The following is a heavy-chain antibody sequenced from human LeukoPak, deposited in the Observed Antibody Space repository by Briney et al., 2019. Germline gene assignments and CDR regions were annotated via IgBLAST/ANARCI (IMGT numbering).Heavy chain of an antibody. CDR1: GGTFSSYA. CDR2: IIPIFGTA. CDR3: AGYNWNYADY. D-gene: IGHD1-7*01. J-gene: IGHJ4*02. V-gene: IGHV1-69*05. Sequence: ASVKVSCKASGGTFSSYAISWVRQAPGQGLEWMGRIIPIFGTANYAQKFQGRVTITTDESTSTAYMELSRLRSDDTAVYYCAGYNWNYADYWGQGTLVTVSS.